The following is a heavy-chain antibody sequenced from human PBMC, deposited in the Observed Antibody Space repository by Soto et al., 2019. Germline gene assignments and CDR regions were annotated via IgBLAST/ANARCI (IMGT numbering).Heavy chain of an antibody. V-gene: IGHV4-39*01. CDR3: ARLEGYSSAFIP. Sequence: SETLSLTCTVSGVSIISSIYYSGRIRQPPGKGLEWIGSIYYSGSTYYNPSLKSRVTISVDTSKNQFSLKLSSVTAADTAVYYCARLEGYSSAFIPWGQGTLVTVSS. D-gene: IGHD6-19*01. CDR1: GVSIISSIYY. CDR2: IYYSGST. J-gene: IGHJ5*02.